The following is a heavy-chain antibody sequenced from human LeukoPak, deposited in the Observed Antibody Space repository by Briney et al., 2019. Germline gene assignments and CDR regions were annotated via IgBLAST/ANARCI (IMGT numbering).Heavy chain of an antibody. J-gene: IGHJ4*02. CDR1: GYTFTSYG. V-gene: IGHV1-18*04. Sequence: ASVKVSCKASGYTFTSYGICWVRQAPRQGLEWMGWISAYNGKTNYAKTPHGRVTITPDTSTSTAYMELRRRRSDGTAVHYCAMDRSVRGPSMCYWGPGSLLTVSS. D-gene: IGHD3-10*01. CDR2: ISAYNGKT. CDR3: AMDRSVRGPSMCY.